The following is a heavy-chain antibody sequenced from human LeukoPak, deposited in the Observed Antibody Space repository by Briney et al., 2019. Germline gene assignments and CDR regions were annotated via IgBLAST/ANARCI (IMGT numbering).Heavy chain of an antibody. V-gene: IGHV3-23*01. Sequence: GGSLRLSCAASGFTFSSYGMSWVRQAPGKGLEWVSALTGSGDNTYYADSVKGRFTISRDNSKNTLYLQMNSLRTEDTAVYYCAKAHFGVGATHYFDSWGQGTLVTVSS. CDR3: AKAHFGVGATHYFDS. J-gene: IGHJ4*02. CDR1: GFTFSSYG. CDR2: LTGSGDNT. D-gene: IGHD1-26*01.